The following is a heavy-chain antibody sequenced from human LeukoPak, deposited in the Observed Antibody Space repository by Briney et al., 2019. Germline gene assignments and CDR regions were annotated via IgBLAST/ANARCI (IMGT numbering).Heavy chain of an antibody. D-gene: IGHD6-19*01. J-gene: IGHJ4*02. Sequence: GGSLRLSCAVSGFTFSNYYMHWVRQAPGKGLVWVSRINGDGRDTTYVDSVKGRFTISRDNAKDTLYLQMNSLRVDDTAVYYCAGTSEYSRGWSGLRDWGRGTLVTVSS. CDR3: AGTSEYSRGWSGLRD. CDR2: INGDGRDT. CDR1: GFTFSNYY. V-gene: IGHV3-74*01.